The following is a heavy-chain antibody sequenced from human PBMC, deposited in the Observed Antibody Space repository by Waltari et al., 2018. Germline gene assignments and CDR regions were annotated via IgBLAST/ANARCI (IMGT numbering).Heavy chain of an antibody. Sequence: QVQLVQSGAEVKKPGASVTVSCKASGYTFTGYYMHWVRQAPGQGLEWMGWINPNSGGTNYAQKFQGRVTMTRDTSISTAYMELSRLRSDDTAVYYCARVYDILTGYYLNWFDPWGQGTLVTVSS. D-gene: IGHD3-9*01. J-gene: IGHJ5*02. CDR1: GYTFTGYY. CDR3: ARVYDILTGYYLNWFDP. CDR2: INPNSGGT. V-gene: IGHV1-2*02.